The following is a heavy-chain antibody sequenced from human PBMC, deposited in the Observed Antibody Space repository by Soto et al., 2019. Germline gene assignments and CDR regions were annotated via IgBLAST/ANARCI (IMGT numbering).Heavy chain of an antibody. CDR2: IHYSGTT. V-gene: IGHV4-59*01. CDR3: AAGEASSRNLAPYYLDF. CDR1: GGSMRSYF. J-gene: IGHJ4*02. Sequence: SETLSLTCTVSGGSMRSYFWTWILQPPGKGLDWIGYIHYSGTTSFFPSYNPSLRSRVTISEDTSKNQFSLKLLSVTTADTAVYFCAAGEASSRNLAPYYLDFWGQGTLVTVSS. D-gene: IGHD6-13*01.